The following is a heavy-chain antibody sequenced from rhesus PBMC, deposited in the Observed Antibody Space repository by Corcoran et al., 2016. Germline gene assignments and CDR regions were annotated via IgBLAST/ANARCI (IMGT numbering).Heavy chain of an antibody. CDR1: GYTFTEFS. D-gene: IGHD3-9*01. CDR2: VDPVNGAI. Sequence: EVQLVHSGADVNKPGALVKVSCKVSGYTFTEFSMHLMRQAPGKGLNWMGEVDPVNGAIIHAEKFQASITMTEDTSADNAYMELSSLRSEDTPVSYCASVNTSYGYYYSYFDYWGQGVLVTVSS. CDR3: ASVNTSYGYYYSYFDY. J-gene: IGHJ4*01. V-gene: IGHV1-156*01.